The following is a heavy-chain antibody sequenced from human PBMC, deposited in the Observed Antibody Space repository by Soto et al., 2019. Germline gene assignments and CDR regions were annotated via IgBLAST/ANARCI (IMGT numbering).Heavy chain of an antibody. Sequence: GGSLRLSCAASGFTFSSYGMHWVRQAPGKGLEWVAVIWYDGSNKYYADSVKGRFTISRDNSKNTLYLQMNSLRAEDTAVYYCAREANYYDSSGYYFTWFDPWGQGTLVTVSS. V-gene: IGHV3-33*01. D-gene: IGHD3-22*01. CDR2: IWYDGSNK. CDR1: GFTFSSYG. J-gene: IGHJ5*02. CDR3: AREANYYDSSGYYFTWFDP.